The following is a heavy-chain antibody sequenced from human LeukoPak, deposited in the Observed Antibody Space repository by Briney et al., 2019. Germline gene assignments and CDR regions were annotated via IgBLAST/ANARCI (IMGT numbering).Heavy chain of an antibody. Sequence: GESLKISCKGSGYSFTSYWIGWVRQMPGKGLEWMGIIYPGDSDTRYSPSFQGQVTLSAEKYISTAYMQWSSLKASDTAMYYCARQSDAALFDYWGQGTLVTVSS. J-gene: IGHJ4*02. CDR2: IYPGDSDT. CDR3: ARQSDAALFDY. CDR1: GYSFTSYW. D-gene: IGHD2-2*01. V-gene: IGHV5-51*01.